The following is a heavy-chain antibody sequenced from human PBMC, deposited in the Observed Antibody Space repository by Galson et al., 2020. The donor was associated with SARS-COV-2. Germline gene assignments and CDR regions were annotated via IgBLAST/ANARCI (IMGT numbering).Heavy chain of an antibody. J-gene: IGHJ4*02. CDR3: ATYSVVVVAPTPLRADY. CDR1: GYSISSGYL. CDR2: IYHSGST. V-gene: IGHV4-38-2*02. D-gene: IGHD2-15*01. Sequence: SETLSLTCTVSGYSISSGYLWGGTRQPPGKGLEGLGSIYHSGSTYYNPSLKSRVTISVDTSKNQFSLKLSSVTAADTAVYYCATYSVVVVAPTPLRADYWGPGTLVTVSS.